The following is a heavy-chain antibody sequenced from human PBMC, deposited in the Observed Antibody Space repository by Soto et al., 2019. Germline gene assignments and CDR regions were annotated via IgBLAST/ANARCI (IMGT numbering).Heavy chain of an antibody. V-gene: IGHV3-33*01. CDR2: IWYDGSNK. D-gene: IGHD5-18*01. J-gene: IGHJ4*02. CDR3: ARVSLDTAMDYYYFDY. CDR1: GFTFSSYG. Sequence: QVQLVESGGGVVQPGRSLRLSCAASGFTFSSYGMHWVRQAPGKGLEWVAVIWYDGSNKYYADSVKGRFTISRDNSKNTLYLQMNSLRAEDTAVYYCARVSLDTAMDYYYFDYWGQGTLVTVSS.